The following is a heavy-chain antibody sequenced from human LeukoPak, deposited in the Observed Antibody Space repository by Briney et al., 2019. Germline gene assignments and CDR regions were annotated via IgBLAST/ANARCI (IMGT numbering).Heavy chain of an antibody. V-gene: IGHV4-61*01. D-gene: IGHD1-7*01. CDR3: ARETGTTTN. Sequence: SETLSLTCTVSGGSVSSGSYYWSWIRQPPGKGLEWIGYIYYSGSTNYNPSLKSRVTISVDTSKNQFSLKLSSVTAADTAVYYCARETGTTTNWGQGTLVIVSS. J-gene: IGHJ4*02. CDR2: IYYSGST. CDR1: GGSVSSGSYY.